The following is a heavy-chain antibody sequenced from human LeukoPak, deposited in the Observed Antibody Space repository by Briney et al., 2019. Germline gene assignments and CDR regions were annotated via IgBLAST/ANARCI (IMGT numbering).Heavy chain of an antibody. J-gene: IGHJ6*04. CDR2: ISYDGSNK. V-gene: IGHV3-30*04. CDR1: GFTFSSYA. D-gene: IGHD3-10*02. Sequence: GGSLRLSCAASGFTFSSYAMHWVRQAPGKGLEWVAVISYDGSNKYYADSVKGRFTISRDNSKNTLYLQMNSLRAEDTAVYYCAELGITIIGGVWGKGTTVTISS. CDR3: AELGITIIGGV.